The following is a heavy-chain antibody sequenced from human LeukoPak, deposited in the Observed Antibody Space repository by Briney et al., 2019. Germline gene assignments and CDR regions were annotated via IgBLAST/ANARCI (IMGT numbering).Heavy chain of an antibody. J-gene: IGHJ4*02. CDR3: ARGGFAVFTFDY. Sequence: SETLSLTCAVYGGPFSGYYWSWIRQPPGKGLEWIGEINHSGSTNYNPSLKSRVTISVDTSKNQFSLKLSSVTAADTAVYYCARGGFAVFTFDYWGQGTLVTVSS. V-gene: IGHV4-34*01. CDR1: GGPFSGYY. D-gene: IGHD3-10*02. CDR2: INHSGST.